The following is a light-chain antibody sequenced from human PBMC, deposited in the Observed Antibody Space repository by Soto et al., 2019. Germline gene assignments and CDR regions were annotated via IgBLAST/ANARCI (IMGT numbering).Light chain of an antibody. CDR1: SSDVGGSNF. V-gene: IGLV2-8*01. J-gene: IGLJ3*02. CDR3: HSYAGNNNWV. Sequence: QSALTQPPSASGSSGQSVTISCTGSSSDVGGSNFVSWYQQYPGRAPKLIIYAVNKRPSGVPDRFSGSKSGKTASLTVSGLQPEDEADYYCHSYAGNNNWVFGGGTKVTVL. CDR2: AVN.